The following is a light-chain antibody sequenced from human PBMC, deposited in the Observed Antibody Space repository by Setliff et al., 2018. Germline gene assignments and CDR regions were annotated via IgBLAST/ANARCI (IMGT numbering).Light chain of an antibody. J-gene: IGLJ1*01. Sequence: QSALTQPPPASGSPGQSVTVSCTGTSSDVGFYNYVSWYQQHPGKAPKLMIYEVTKRPSGVPDRFSGSKSGNTASLTVSGLLAEDEADYYCTSYAGSNNFVFGSGTKVTVL. V-gene: IGLV2-8*01. CDR2: EVT. CDR3: TSYAGSNNFV. CDR1: SSDVGFYNY.